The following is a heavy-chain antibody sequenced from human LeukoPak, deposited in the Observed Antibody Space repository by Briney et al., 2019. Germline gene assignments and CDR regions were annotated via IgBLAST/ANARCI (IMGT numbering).Heavy chain of an antibody. V-gene: IGHV4-39*01. Sequence: SETLSLTCTVSGDSINSGSYYWGWIRQPPGKGLEWIGSISYRGTPSYNPSLRSRVTMSVDTSKNQFSLNLKSVTAADTAVFYCARTTLLWYFDNWGSGALVAVSS. D-gene: IGHD1-14*01. J-gene: IGHJ4*01. CDR2: ISYRGTP. CDR3: ARTTLLWYFDN. CDR1: GDSINSGSYY.